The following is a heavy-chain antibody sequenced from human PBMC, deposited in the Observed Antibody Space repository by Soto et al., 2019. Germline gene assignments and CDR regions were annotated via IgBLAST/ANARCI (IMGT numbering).Heavy chain of an antibody. CDR3: ARDPLGDGGWFDP. Sequence: SETLSLTCTVSGGSISSGGYYWSWIRQHPGKGLEWIGYIYYSGSTYYDPSLKSRVTISVDTSKNQFSLKLSSVTAADTAVYYCARDPLGDGGWFDPWGQGTLVTVS. CDR1: GGSISSGGYY. CDR2: IYYSGST. J-gene: IGHJ5*02. V-gene: IGHV4-31*03. D-gene: IGHD3-3*02.